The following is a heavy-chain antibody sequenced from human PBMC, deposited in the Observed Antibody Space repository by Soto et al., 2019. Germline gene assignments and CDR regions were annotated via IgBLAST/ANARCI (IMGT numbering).Heavy chain of an antibody. Sequence: GASVKVSCKASGYIFTGYAMHWVHQAPGQRLEWMGWINAGNGNTKYSQKFLGRVTITRDTSASTAYMELSSLRSEDTAVYYCARGFHSYYYHDMDVWGKGTTVTVSS. J-gene: IGHJ6*03. CDR3: ARGFHSYYYHDMDV. V-gene: IGHV1-3*01. CDR1: GYIFTGYA. CDR2: INAGNGNT. D-gene: IGHD3-3*01.